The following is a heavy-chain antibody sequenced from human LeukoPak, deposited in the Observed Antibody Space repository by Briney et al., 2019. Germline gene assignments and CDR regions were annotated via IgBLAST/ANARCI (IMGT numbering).Heavy chain of an antibody. Sequence: PSETLSLTCGVSGGSITNTNYWPWVRQPPGKGLEWIGEVNLKGSTNYNPSLMGRVAIAVDTSENHISLQLTSVTAADTAVYYCAREGGPYRPLDYSGQGTLVTVSS. CDR3: AREGGPYRPLDY. CDR2: VNLKGST. J-gene: IGHJ4*02. CDR1: GGSITNTNY. V-gene: IGHV4-4*02.